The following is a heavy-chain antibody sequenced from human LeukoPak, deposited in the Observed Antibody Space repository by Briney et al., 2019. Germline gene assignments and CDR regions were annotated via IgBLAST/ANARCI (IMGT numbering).Heavy chain of an antibody. CDR3: ARGSGTYYYDSGGYLNWFDA. V-gene: IGHV4-39*01. Sequence: PSETLSLTCTVSGGSISSSGYYWGWIRQPPGKGLEWIGTVYYAGSTYYNPSLKSRVTISEDTSRNQFSLKMNSVTAADTAVYYCARGSGTYYYDSGGYLNWFDAWGQGILVTVSS. J-gene: IGHJ5*02. CDR2: VYYAGST. D-gene: IGHD3-22*01. CDR1: GGSISSSGYY.